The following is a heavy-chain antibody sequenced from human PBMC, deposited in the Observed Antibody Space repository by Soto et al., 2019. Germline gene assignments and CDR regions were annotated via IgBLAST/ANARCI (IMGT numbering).Heavy chain of an antibody. CDR3: AKDKGVFNWATSYFDY. CDR1: GFTFKESA. J-gene: IGHJ4*02. CDR2: ISDTGAST. Sequence: EVRLLEAGGGLKQPGGSLRLSCAASGFTFKESAMNWVRQAPGKGLEWVASISDTGASTWYAESVRGRLSISRDNSKNTLFLQMNSPRPEDTAVYYCAKDKGVFNWATSYFDYWGQGALVTVSS. V-gene: IGHV3-23*01. D-gene: IGHD1-1*01.